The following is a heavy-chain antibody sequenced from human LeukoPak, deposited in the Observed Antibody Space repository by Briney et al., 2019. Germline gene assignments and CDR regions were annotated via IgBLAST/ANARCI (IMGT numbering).Heavy chain of an antibody. Sequence: GESLKISCKDSGYSFTNYRIGWVRQMPGKGLEWMGIIYPGDSDTRYSPSFQGQVTISVDKSISTAFLQWSSLKASDTAMYYCARAELRDAFDIWGQGTMVTVSS. CDR3: ARAELRDAFDI. CDR1: GYSFTNYR. CDR2: IYPGDSDT. D-gene: IGHD1-1*01. V-gene: IGHV5-51*01. J-gene: IGHJ3*02.